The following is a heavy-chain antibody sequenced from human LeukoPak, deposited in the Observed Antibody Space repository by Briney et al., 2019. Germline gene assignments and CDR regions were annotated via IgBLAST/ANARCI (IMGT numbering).Heavy chain of an antibody. J-gene: IGHJ4*02. D-gene: IGHD5-12*01. CDR1: GFTFSNYA. Sequence: GGSLRLSCAASGFTFSNYAMSWVRQAPGKGLEWISYIIGDSVFTKYADSVRGRFTISRDNAKSSLYLRMNSLRTEDTAVYYCARHSLYSGFFDFWGQGILVTVSS. V-gene: IGHV3-11*06. CDR3: ARHSLYSGFFDF. CDR2: IIGDSVFT.